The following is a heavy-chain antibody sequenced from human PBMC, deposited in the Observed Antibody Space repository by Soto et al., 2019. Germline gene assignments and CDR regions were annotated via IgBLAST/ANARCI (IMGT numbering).Heavy chain of an antibody. D-gene: IGHD4-17*01. CDR1: GFTFYSYA. J-gene: IGHJ6*02. V-gene: IGHV3-23*01. CDR2: ISGSGDST. Sequence: PGGSLRLSCAAFGFTFYSYAMTWVRQAPGKGLEWVSTISGSGDSTYFADSVKGRFTVSRDNSKNTLYLQMNSLRAEDTAVYSCARVWERTVTTRNYFYGMDVWGQGTTVTVSS. CDR3: ARVWERTVTTRNYFYGMDV.